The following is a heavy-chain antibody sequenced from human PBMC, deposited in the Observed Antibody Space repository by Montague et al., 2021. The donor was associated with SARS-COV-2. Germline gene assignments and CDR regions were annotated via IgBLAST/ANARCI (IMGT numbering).Heavy chain of an antibody. CDR1: GFTFSSYE. Sequence: SLRLSCAASGFTFSSYEMNWVRQAPGKGLEWVSYISNSGSTIYYADSVKGRFTISRDNAKNSLYLQMNSLRAEDTAVYYCARDRSYYDSSDFDLWGRGTLVTVSS. D-gene: IGHD3-22*01. V-gene: IGHV3-48*03. J-gene: IGHJ2*01. CDR3: ARDRSYYDSSDFDL. CDR2: ISNSGSTI.